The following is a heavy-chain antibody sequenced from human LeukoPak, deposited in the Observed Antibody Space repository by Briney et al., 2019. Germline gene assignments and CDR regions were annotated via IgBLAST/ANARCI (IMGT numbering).Heavy chain of an antibody. V-gene: IGHV3-43*02. D-gene: IGHD3-10*01. CDR3: AIAYESGSFYRAFAY. Sequence: GGSLRLSCAASGLNVAAYAMYWVRQPPGKSLEWVSLISGDSDNKYSAASVKGRFAISRDNSKNSLYLQMNSLTTDDTALYYCAIAYESGSFYRAFAYWGQGALVTVSS. CDR1: GLNVAAYA. J-gene: IGHJ4*02. CDR2: ISGDSDNK.